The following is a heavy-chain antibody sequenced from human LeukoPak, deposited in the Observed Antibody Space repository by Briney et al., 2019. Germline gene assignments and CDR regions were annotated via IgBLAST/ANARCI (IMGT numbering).Heavy chain of an antibody. V-gene: IGHV3-48*03. D-gene: IGHD5-24*01. Sequence: GGSLRLSCAASGFTFSSYEMNWVRQAPGKGLEWVSYISSSGSTIYYADSVKGRFTISRDNAKNSLYLQMNSLRAEDTAVYYCAGENRRDGYEWIDYWGQGTLVTVSS. CDR3: AGENRRDGYEWIDY. CDR2: ISSSGSTI. CDR1: GFTFSSYE. J-gene: IGHJ4*02.